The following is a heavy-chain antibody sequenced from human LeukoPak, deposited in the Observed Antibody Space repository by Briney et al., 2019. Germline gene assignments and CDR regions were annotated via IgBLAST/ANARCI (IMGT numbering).Heavy chain of an antibody. V-gene: IGHV4-34*01. J-gene: IGHJ5*02. CDR1: GGSFSGYC. CDR2: INHSGST. D-gene: IGHD5-12*01. CDR3: ARPRGYSGYEWFNWFDP. Sequence: SETLSLTCAVYGGSFSGYCWSWIRQPPGKGLESIGEINHSGSTNYNPSLKSRVTISVDTSKNQFSLKLSSVTAADTAVYYCARPRGYSGYEWFNWFDPWGQGTLVTVSS.